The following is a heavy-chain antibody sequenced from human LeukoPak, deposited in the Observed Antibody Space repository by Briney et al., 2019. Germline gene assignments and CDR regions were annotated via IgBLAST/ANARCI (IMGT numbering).Heavy chain of an antibody. Sequence: PGGSLRLSCAASGFTFDDYAMHWVRQAPGKGLEWVSGISWNSGSLGYADSVKGRFTISRDNAKTSLYLQMNSLGAEDTALYYSAKGTMVYGTYSSGWFDTWGQGTPVTVSS. J-gene: IGHJ5*02. CDR3: AKGTMVYGTYSSGWFDT. CDR1: GFTFDDYA. D-gene: IGHD2-8*01. V-gene: IGHV3-9*01. CDR2: ISWNSGSL.